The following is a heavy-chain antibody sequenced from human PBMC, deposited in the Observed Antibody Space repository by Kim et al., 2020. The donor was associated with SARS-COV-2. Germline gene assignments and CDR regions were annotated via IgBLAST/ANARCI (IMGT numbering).Heavy chain of an antibody. Sequence: VDSVKGRFTISRDNAKNSLYLQMNSLRAEDTAVYYCARDLYSSGWYDSVYWGQGTLVTVSS. J-gene: IGHJ4*02. V-gene: IGHV3-7*01. CDR3: ARDLYSSGWYDSVY. D-gene: IGHD6-19*01.